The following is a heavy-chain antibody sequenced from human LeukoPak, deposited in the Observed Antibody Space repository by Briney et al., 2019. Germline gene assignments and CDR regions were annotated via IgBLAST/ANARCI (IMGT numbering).Heavy chain of an antibody. D-gene: IGHD3-3*01. J-gene: IGHJ6*03. CDR3: ARAVRFLDRYYYYMDV. CDR2: IYHSGST. V-gene: IGHV4-38-2*02. CDR1: GYSISSGYY. Sequence: SETLSLTCTVSGYSISSGYYWGWIRQPPGKGLEWIGSIYHSGSTYYNPSLKSRVTISVDTSKNQFSLKLSSVTAADTAVYYCARAVRFLDRYYYYMDVWGKGTTVTVSS.